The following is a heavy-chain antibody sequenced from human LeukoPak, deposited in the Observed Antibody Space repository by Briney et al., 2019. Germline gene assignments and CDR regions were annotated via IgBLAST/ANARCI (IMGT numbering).Heavy chain of an antibody. CDR3: AKGGKWDVTPFDY. Sequence: GGSLRLSCAASGFIFSNYWMSWVRQAPGKGLEWVANIKQDGSDKYYVDSVKGRFTISRDNSKNTLYLQVNSLRAEDTAVYYCAKGGKWDVTPFDYWGQGTLVTVSS. J-gene: IGHJ4*02. D-gene: IGHD1-26*01. V-gene: IGHV3-7*03. CDR1: GFIFSNYW. CDR2: IKQDGSDK.